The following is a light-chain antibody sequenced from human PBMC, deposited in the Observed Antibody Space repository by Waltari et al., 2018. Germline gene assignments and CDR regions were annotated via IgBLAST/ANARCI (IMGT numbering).Light chain of an antibody. V-gene: IGKV1-9*01. CDR3: QQSYSTLLT. CDR2: TAS. J-gene: IGKJ4*01. CDR1: QGISAY. Sequence: DIQLTQSPSFLSASVGDRVTITCRASQGISAYLAWYQQKPGKAPNLLIYTASTLQSGVPSRCSGSGAGTEFTLTISSLQPEDFATYYCQQSYSTLLTFGGGTKVEIK.